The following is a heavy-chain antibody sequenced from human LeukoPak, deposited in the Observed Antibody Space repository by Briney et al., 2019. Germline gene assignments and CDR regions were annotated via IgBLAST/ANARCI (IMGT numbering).Heavy chain of an antibody. V-gene: IGHV1-2*02. CDR2: INPNSGGT. D-gene: IGHD3-10*01. Sequence: ASVTVSCKASGYTFTGYYMHWVRQAPGQGLEWMGWINPNSGGTNYAQKFQGRVTMTRDTSISTAYMELSRLRSEDTAVYYCACLRVRDDAFDIWGQGTMVTVSS. J-gene: IGHJ3*02. CDR1: GYTFTGYY. CDR3: ACLRVRDDAFDI.